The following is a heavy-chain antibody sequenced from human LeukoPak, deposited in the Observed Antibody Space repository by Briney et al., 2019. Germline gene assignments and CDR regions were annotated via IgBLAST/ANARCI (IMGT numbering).Heavy chain of an antibody. J-gene: IGHJ3*02. D-gene: IGHD1-26*01. CDR3: ARISGSYPSNAFDI. V-gene: IGHV3-23*01. CDR2: VSDSGGST. CDR1: GFTFSSYA. Sequence: GGSQRLSCAAFGFTFSSYAMSWVRQAPAKGLEWVSVVSDSGGSTYYADSVKGRFTISRDNSKNTLYLQMNSLRAEDTAVYYCARISGSYPSNAFDIWGQGTMVTVSS.